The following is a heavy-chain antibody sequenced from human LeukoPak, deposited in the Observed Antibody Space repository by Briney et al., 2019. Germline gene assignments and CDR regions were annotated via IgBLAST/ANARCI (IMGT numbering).Heavy chain of an antibody. V-gene: IGHV4-34*01. D-gene: IGHD5-24*01. CDR2: INHSGST. J-gene: IGHJ5*02. CDR1: GGSFSGYY. Sequence: PSETLSLTCAVYGGSFSGYYWSWIRQPPGKGLEWIGEINHSGSTNYNPSLKSRVTISVDTSKNQFSLKLSSVTAADTVVYYCARGTRRDGYASLNWFDPWGQGTLVTVSS. CDR3: ARGTRRDGYASLNWFDP.